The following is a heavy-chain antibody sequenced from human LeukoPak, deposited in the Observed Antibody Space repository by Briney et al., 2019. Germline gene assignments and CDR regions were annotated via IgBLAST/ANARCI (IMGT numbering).Heavy chain of an antibody. CDR1: GFTLDDYA. D-gene: IGHD5-12*01. CDR3: AKGKYSGYDEGPLSFDY. J-gene: IGHJ4*02. V-gene: IGHV3-9*01. CDR2: IRWNSGSI. Sequence: GGSLRLSCAAWGFTLDDYAMHWARQAPGKGLEGVSGIRWNSGSISYADSVKARFTISRDNANNSLYLQMNSLRAEDTALYYCAKGKYSGYDEGPLSFDYWGQGTLVTVSS.